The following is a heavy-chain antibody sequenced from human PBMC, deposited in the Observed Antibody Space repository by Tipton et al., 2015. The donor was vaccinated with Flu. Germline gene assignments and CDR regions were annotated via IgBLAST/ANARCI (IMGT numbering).Heavy chain of an antibody. Sequence: TLSLTCAVSGDSISSDYYWAWIRQFPGKGLEWIGTVARTGDSIYNPSLKSRVTLSIDTSKNQFSLKMKSVTAPDMAVYYCARRDHSNYVSDPKSWFDPWGQGTLVAVSS. J-gene: IGHJ5*02. D-gene: IGHD4-11*01. CDR3: ARRDHSNYVSDPKSWFDP. CDR1: GDSISSDYY. CDR2: VARTGDS. V-gene: IGHV4-38-2*01.